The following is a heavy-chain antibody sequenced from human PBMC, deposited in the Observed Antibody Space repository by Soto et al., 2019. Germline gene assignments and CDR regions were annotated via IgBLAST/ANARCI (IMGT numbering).Heavy chain of an antibody. D-gene: IGHD2-15*01. CDR2: INHSGST. V-gene: IGHV4-34*01. J-gene: IGHJ4*02. CDR1: GGSFSGYY. Sequence: SETLSLTCAVYGGSFSGYYWSWIRQPPGKGLEWIGEINHSGSTNYNPSLKSRVTISVDTSKNQFSLKLSSVTAADTAVYYCARSKGLRGLYCIDYWGQGTLVTVSS. CDR3: ARSKGLRGLYCIDY.